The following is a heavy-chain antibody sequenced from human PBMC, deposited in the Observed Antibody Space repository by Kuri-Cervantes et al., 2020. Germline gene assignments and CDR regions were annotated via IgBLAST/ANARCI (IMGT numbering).Heavy chain of an antibody. J-gene: IGHJ4*02. D-gene: IGHD1-1*01. CDR3: AKGMGLGTPNFDY. Sequence: GESLKISCAASGFTFSSYSMNWVRQAPGKGLEWVSLISWDGGSTYYADSVKGRFTISRDNSKNSLYLQMNSLRTEDTAWYYCAKGMGLGTPNFDYWGQGTLVTVSS. CDR2: ISWDGGST. V-gene: IGHV3-43*01. CDR1: GFTFSSYS.